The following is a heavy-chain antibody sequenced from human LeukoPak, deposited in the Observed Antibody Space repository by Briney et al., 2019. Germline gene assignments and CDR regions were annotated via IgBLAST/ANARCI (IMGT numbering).Heavy chain of an antibody. CDR1: GGSISSSNW. V-gene: IGHV4-4*02. J-gene: IGHJ4*02. Sequence: PSETLSLTCAVSGGSISSSNWWSWVRQPPGKGLEWIGEIYHSGSTNYNPSLKSRVTISVDESKNQFSLKLSSVTAADTAVYYCARGEVVESYFDYWGQGTLVTVSS. CDR3: ARGEVVESYFDY. D-gene: IGHD2-15*01. CDR2: IYHSGST.